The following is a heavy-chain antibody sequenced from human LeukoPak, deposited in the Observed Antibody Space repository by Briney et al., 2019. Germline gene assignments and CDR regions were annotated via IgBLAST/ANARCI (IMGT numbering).Heavy chain of an antibody. Sequence: ASVKVSCKASGYTFSNYGFSWVRRAPGQGLEWMGWISVYNGNTNYAQKFQGRVTMTTDTSTRTAFMELRSLRSDDTAVYFCARDEGSGYDSLDYWGQGTLVTVSS. V-gene: IGHV1-18*01. J-gene: IGHJ4*02. CDR2: ISVYNGNT. CDR1: GYTFSNYG. CDR3: ARDEGSGYDSLDY. D-gene: IGHD5-12*01.